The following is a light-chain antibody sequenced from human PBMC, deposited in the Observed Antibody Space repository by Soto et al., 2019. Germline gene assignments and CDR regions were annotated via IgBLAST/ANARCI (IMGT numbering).Light chain of an antibody. J-gene: IGKJ4*01. CDR2: GAS. V-gene: IGKV3-20*01. CDR1: QSVSSSY. CDR3: QQYGSSRLT. Sequence: MVLAQSPGILFLSPGERATLSCSASQSVSSSYSAWYQQKPGQAPRLLIYGASSRATGIPDRFSGSGSGTDFTLTISRLEPEDFAVYYCQQYGSSRLTFGGGTKVDIK.